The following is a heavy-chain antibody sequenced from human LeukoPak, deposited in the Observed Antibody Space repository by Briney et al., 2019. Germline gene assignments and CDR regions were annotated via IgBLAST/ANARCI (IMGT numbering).Heavy chain of an antibody. Sequence: GGSLRLSCAASGFSDSSNYMSWVRQAPGKGLDWVSVIYTDGSTYYADSVKGRFTISRDNSKNTLYLQMNSLRAEDTAVYYCARKYNWNYFDYWGQGTLVTVSS. CDR1: GFSDSSNY. CDR2: IYTDGST. V-gene: IGHV3-66*01. J-gene: IGHJ4*02. D-gene: IGHD1-20*01. CDR3: ARKYNWNYFDY.